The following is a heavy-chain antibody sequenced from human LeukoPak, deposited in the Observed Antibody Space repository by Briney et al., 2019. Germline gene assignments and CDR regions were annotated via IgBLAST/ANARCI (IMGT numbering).Heavy chain of an antibody. Sequence: GGSLRLSCVASGFTFSDYFMSWIRLVPGQGLEWLSYISSSGATTYYADTVRGRVTISRDNATNSLYLQMHSLRGEDTAVYYCARDGTDTSFGNFYAHNYYGMDVWGQGTMVTVSS. J-gene: IGHJ6*02. D-gene: IGHD3-16*01. CDR2: ISSSGATT. CDR1: GFTFSDYF. V-gene: IGHV3-11*01. CDR3: ARDGTDTSFGNFYAHNYYGMDV.